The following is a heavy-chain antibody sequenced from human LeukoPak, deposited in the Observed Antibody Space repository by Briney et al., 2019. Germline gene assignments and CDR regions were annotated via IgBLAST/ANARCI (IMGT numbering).Heavy chain of an antibody. CDR2: ISSSSSYI. J-gene: IGHJ3*02. CDR3: ASPVGAGAFDI. D-gene: IGHD1-26*01. Sequence: GGSLRLSCAASGFTFSSYGMNWVRQAPGKGLEWVSSISSSSSYIYYADSVKGRFTISRDNAKNSLYLQMNSLRAEDTAVYYCASPVGAGAFDIWGQGTMVTVSS. V-gene: IGHV3-21*01. CDR1: GFTFSSYG.